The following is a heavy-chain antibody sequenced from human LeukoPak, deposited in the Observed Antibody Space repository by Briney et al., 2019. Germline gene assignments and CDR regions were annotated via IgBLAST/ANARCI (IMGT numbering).Heavy chain of an antibody. Sequence: QPGGSLRLSCGASGFTFSSYWMHWFRQAPGKGLVWVSRINNDGSSTSYADSVQGRFTISRDNAKNTLYLQMNSLRAEDTALYYCARVARGDYYYYYMDVWGKGTTVTVSS. J-gene: IGHJ6*03. CDR1: GFTFSSYW. CDR2: INNDGSST. V-gene: IGHV3-74*01. CDR3: ARVARGDYYYYYMDV. D-gene: IGHD3-10*01.